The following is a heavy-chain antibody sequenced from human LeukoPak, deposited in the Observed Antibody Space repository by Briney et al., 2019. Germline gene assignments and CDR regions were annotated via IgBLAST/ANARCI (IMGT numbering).Heavy chain of an antibody. Sequence: GASVKVSCKASGCTFTGYYMHWVRQAPGQGLEWMGWINPNSGGTNYAQKFQGRVTMTRDTSISTAYMELSRLRSDDTAVYYCARVRIVATVNDAFDVWAQGTMVTVSS. CDR1: GCTFTGYY. CDR2: INPNSGGT. J-gene: IGHJ3*01. V-gene: IGHV1-2*02. D-gene: IGHD5-12*01. CDR3: ARVRIVATVNDAFDV.